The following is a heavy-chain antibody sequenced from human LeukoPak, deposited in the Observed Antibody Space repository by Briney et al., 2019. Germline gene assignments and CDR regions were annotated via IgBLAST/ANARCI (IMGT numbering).Heavy chain of an antibody. CDR1: GYPFTSYD. CDR3: ARAIRADRRGSWFDP. J-gene: IGHJ5*02. D-gene: IGHD6-6*01. CDR2: MNPNSGNT. V-gene: IGHV1-8*03. Sequence: ASVKVSCKASGYPFTSYDINWVRQATGQGLEWRGWMNPNSGNTGYAQKFQGRVTFSRNTSITTAYMELSSLRSEDTAVYYCARAIRADRRGSWFDPWGQGTLVTVSS.